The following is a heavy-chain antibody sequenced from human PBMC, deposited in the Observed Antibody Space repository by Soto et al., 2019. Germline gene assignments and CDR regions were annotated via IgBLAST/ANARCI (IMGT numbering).Heavy chain of an antibody. CDR2: IWYDGSK. V-gene: IGHV3-33*01. CDR1: GFTFSSYG. J-gene: IGHJ3*02. CDR3: ARDRMWEQLPPDAFDI. D-gene: IGHD1-26*01. Sequence: QVQLVESGGGVVQPGRSLRLSCAASGFTFSSYGMHWVRQAPGKGLEWVAVIWYDGSKFYADSVQGRFTISRDNSKNTLYLQLSSLRADDTAVYYCARDRMWEQLPPDAFDIWGRGTMVTVSS.